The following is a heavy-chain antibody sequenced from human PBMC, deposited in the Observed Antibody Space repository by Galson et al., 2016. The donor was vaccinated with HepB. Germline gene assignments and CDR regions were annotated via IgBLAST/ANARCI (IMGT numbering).Heavy chain of an antibody. V-gene: IGHV3-30*18. D-gene: IGHD2-2*01. J-gene: IGHJ4*02. CDR3: AKDGRIYCSSASCHDHFHY. CDR2: ISYDGSNK. Sequence: SLRLSCAASGFTFSSYGMHWVRQAPGKGLEWVAFISYDGSNKKYADSVKGRFTISRDNSKKTLYLQMKSLRAEDTAGYYCAKDGRIYCSSASCHDHFHYWGQGTLVTVSS. CDR1: GFTFSSYG.